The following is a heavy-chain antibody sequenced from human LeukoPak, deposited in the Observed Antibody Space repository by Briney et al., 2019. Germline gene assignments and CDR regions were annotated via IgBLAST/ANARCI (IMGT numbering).Heavy chain of an antibody. Sequence: KPWETLSLTCAVYGGSFSGYYWSWIRQPPGKGLEWIGEINHSGSTNYNPSLKSRVTISVDTSKNQFSLKLSSVTAADTAVYYCARDFRDDYYYYGMDVWGQGTTVTVSS. CDR2: INHSGST. V-gene: IGHV4-34*01. CDR1: GGSFSGYY. D-gene: IGHD3-10*01. CDR3: ARDFRDDYYYYGMDV. J-gene: IGHJ6*02.